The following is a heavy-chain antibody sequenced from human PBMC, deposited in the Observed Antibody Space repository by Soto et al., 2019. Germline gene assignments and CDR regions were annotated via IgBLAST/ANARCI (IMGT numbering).Heavy chain of an antibody. J-gene: IGHJ6*02. CDR2: IYPGDSDT. CDR3: ARHYSGTTQVSYYGMDV. V-gene: IGHV5-51*01. D-gene: IGHD1-1*01. CDR1: GYSFTSYW. Sequence: PGESLKISCKGSGYSFTSYWIGWVRQMPGKGLEWMGIIYPGDSDTRYSPSFQGQVTISADKSISTAYLQWSSLKASDTAMYYCARHYSGTTQVSYYGMDVWGQGTTVTVYS.